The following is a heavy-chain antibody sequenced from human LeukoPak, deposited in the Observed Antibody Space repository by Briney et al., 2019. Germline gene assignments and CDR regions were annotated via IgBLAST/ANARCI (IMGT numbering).Heavy chain of an antibody. V-gene: IGHV1-69*13. J-gene: IGHJ5*02. Sequence: ASVKVSCKASGGTFSTYAISWVRQAPGQGLEWMGGIIPIFGTANYAQKFQGRVTITADESTSTAYMELSSLRSEDTAVYYCARGGSGSPQGWFDPWGQGTLVTVSS. CDR1: GGTFSTYA. CDR3: ARGGSGSPQGWFDP. CDR2: IIPIFGTA. D-gene: IGHD1-26*01.